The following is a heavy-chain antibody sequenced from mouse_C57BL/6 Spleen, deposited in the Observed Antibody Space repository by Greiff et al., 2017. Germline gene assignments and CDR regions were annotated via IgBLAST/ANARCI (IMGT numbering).Heavy chain of an antibody. D-gene: IGHD4-1*01. V-gene: IGHV1-80*01. CDR1: GYAFSSYW. CDR2: IYPGDGDT. CDR3: ARFLTYAMDY. Sequence: VQRVESGAELVKPGASVKISCKASGYAFSSYWMNWVKQRPGKGLEWIGQIYPGDGDTNYNGKFKGKATLTADKSSSTAYMQLSSLTSEDSAVYFCARFLTYAMDYWGQGTSVTVSS. J-gene: IGHJ4*01.